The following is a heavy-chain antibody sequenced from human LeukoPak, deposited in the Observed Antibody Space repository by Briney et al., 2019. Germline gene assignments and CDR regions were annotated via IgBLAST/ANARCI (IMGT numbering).Heavy chain of an antibody. Sequence: PSETLSLTCAVYGESFSAYFWNWIRQAPGKPLEYIGEINHRGSSHYNPSLKTRVTLSVDTSKNQSSLKLTSVTAADTAVYFCAGGSSFDGYCSAGACDAGYYDSWGQGAPVTVSS. CDR2: INHRGSS. J-gene: IGHJ4*02. CDR3: AGGSSFDGYCSAGACDAGYYDS. D-gene: IGHD2-15*01. V-gene: IGHV4-34*01. CDR1: GESFSAYF.